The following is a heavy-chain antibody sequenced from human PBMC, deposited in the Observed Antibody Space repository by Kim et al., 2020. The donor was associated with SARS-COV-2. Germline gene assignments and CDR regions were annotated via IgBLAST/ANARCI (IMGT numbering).Heavy chain of an antibody. V-gene: IGHV1-2*02. CDR1: GYTFTGYY. D-gene: IGHD5-18*01. CDR2: INPNSGGT. J-gene: IGHJ6*02. CDR3: ARDLNTANNYGMDV. Sequence: ASVKVSCKASGYTFTGYYMHWVRQAPGQGLEWMGWINPNSGGTNYAQKFQGRVTMTRDTSISTAYMELSRLRSDDTAVYYCARDLNTANNYGMDVWGQGTTVTVSS.